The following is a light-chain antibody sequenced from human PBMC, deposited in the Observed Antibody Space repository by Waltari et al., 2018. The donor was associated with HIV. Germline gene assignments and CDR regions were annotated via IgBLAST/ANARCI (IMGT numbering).Light chain of an antibody. J-gene: IGLJ2*01. CDR3: QVWEITDDHVV. CDR1: RIGSKS. CDR2: DVS. V-gene: IGLV3-21*02. Sequence: SYVLTQPPSVSVAPGQTARITCGGSRIGSKSVHWYQQKPGQAPVLVVQDVSDRPSRIPERFSGSNSGDTATLAISKVEAGDEADYYCQVWEITDDHVVFGGGTKLTVL.